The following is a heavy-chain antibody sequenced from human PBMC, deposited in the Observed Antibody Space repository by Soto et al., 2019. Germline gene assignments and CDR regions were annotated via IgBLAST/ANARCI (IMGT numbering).Heavy chain of an antibody. Sequence: QVQLQESGPGLVKPSQTLSLTCTVSGGSISSGGYYWSWIRQHPGKGLEWIGYIYYSGSTYYNPSLTSRVTISVDTSKNQFSRTLSSVTAADTAVYYCARSAGIVGATDYFDYWGQGTLVTVSS. J-gene: IGHJ4*02. CDR1: GGSISSGGYY. CDR2: IYYSGST. D-gene: IGHD1-26*01. V-gene: IGHV4-31*03. CDR3: ARSAGIVGATDYFDY.